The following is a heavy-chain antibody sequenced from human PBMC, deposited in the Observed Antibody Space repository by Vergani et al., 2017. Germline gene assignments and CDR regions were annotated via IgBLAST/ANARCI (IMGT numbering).Heavy chain of an antibody. V-gene: IGHV7-4-1*01. CDR2: INPTTGNP. CDR3: ARAKRGRLAVGATDS. D-gene: IGHD6-19*01. Sequence: QEQLVQSGSELKKPGASVKVSCKASGYSFNNYAIHLVRQAPGQGLEWMGWINPTTGNPTYARAFPGLLIFSFDTSISTAYLQIGSLKAEDTAVYFCARAKRGRLAVGATDSWGQGTLLTVSS. J-gene: IGHJ5*01. CDR1: GYSFNNYA.